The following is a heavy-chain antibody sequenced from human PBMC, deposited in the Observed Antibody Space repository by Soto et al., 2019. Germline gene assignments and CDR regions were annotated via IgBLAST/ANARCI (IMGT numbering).Heavy chain of an antibody. CDR1: GFDFSEYW. V-gene: IGHV3-74*01. Sequence: EVHLVESGGGVVQPGGSLTLSCTASGFDFSEYWMHWVRQAAGKGLEWVSRIQSDGCCPSYADSVKGRFTISRDNAKKPLYLQMNSLRAEDTAVYFCAKVLHSGYDSEYWGQGTLVTVSS. J-gene: IGHJ4*02. CDR3: AKVLHSGYDSEY. D-gene: IGHD5-12*01. CDR2: IQSDGCCP.